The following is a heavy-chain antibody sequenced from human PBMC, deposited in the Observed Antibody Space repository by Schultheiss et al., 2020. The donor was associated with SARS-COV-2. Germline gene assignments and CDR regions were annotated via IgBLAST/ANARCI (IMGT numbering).Heavy chain of an antibody. J-gene: IGHJ3*02. Sequence: GGSLRLSCAASGFTFDDYAMHWVRQAPGKGLEWVSGISWNSGSIGYADSVKGRFTISRDNAKNSLYLQMNSLRAEDTALYYCAKAKLRFLEWLATDAFDIWGQGTMVTVSS. CDR3: AKAKLRFLEWLATDAFDI. V-gene: IGHV3-9*01. CDR2: ISWNSGSI. CDR1: GFTFDDYA. D-gene: IGHD3-3*01.